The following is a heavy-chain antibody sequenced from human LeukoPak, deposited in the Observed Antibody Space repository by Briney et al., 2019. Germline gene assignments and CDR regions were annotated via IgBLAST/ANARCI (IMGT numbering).Heavy chain of an antibody. CDR3: AKEGNYDFWSGPQYYYYGMDV. V-gene: IGHV4-39*02. Sequence: SQTLSLTCTVSGGSISSSSYYWGWVCQPPGEGLEWIGSIYYSGSTYYNPSLKSRVTISVDTSKHQFSLKLSSVTAADTAVYYCAKEGNYDFWSGPQYYYYGMDVWGQGTTVTVSS. J-gene: IGHJ6*02. D-gene: IGHD3-3*01. CDR1: GGSISSSSYY. CDR2: IYYSGST.